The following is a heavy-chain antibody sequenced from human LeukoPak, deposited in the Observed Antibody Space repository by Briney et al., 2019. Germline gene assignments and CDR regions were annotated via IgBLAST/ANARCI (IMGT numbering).Heavy chain of an antibody. V-gene: IGHV1-2*02. CDR2: MNPKSGAT. CDR1: GYTFTGYY. Sequence: ASVKVTCKASGYTFTGYYMHWVRQAPGQGLEWMGWMNPKSGATDYARKFQGRVTMTRDTSISTAYMELTRLRSDDTAVYFCARGSDYDDYFYMDFWGQGTKVTVSS. CDR3: ARGSDYDDYFYMDF. J-gene: IGHJ6*03.